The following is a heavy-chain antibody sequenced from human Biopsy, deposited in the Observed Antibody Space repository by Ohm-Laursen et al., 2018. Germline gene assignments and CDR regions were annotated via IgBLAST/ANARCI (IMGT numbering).Heavy chain of an antibody. Sequence: SSVNVSCKAPEGTFSNYGVNWVRQAPGQGLEWLGGNIPILGTGNYAQKFQDRVTVAADTSTSTATMELRSLRSDDTAVYYCATKLTGYFHHWGQGTLVIVSS. V-gene: IGHV1-69*06. CDR3: ATKLTGYFHH. J-gene: IGHJ1*01. CDR2: NIPILGTG. D-gene: IGHD3-9*01. CDR1: EGTFSNYG.